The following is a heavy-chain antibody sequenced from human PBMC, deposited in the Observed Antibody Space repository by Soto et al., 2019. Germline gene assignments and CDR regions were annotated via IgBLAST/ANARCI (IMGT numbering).Heavy chain of an antibody. D-gene: IGHD1-1*01. CDR3: AKTIRGNWNDHAFDV. J-gene: IGHJ3*01. Sequence: GGSLRLSCAASGFTFDDHAMHWVRQVPGKGLEWVAGISWNSDETGYGDSVKGRFIVSRDNTNNSLDLQMNSLRPEDTALYYCAKTIRGNWNDHAFDVWGQGTMVTVSS. CDR1: GFTFDDHA. V-gene: IGHV3-9*01. CDR2: ISWNSDET.